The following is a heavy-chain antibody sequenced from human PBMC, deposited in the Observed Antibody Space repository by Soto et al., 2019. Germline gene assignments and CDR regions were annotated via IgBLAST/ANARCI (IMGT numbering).Heavy chain of an antibody. D-gene: IGHD3-22*01. Sequence: PSVKVSCKASGYTFTGYYMHWVRQAPGQGLEWMGWINHNSGDTNYAQKFQGRVIMTRDTSISTAYMELSGLRSDDTAVHYCARGFYYDSGYWAAFDIWGQGTMVTVSS. CDR1: GYTFTGYY. CDR2: INHNSGDT. CDR3: ARGFYYDSGYWAAFDI. V-gene: IGHV1-2*02. J-gene: IGHJ3*02.